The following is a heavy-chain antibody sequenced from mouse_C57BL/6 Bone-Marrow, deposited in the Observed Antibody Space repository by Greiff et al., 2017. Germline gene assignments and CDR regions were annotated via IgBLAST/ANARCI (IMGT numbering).Heavy chain of an antibody. V-gene: IGHV4-1*01. Sequence: VQLKESGGGLVQPGGSLKLSCAASGIDFSRYWMSWVRRAPGKGLEWIGEINPDSSTINYAPSLKDKFIISRDNAKNTLYLQMSKVRSEDTALYYCARPPFFYYGSSWYFDVWGTGTTVTVSS. D-gene: IGHD1-1*01. CDR3: ARPPFFYYGSSWYFDV. J-gene: IGHJ1*03. CDR1: GIDFSRYW. CDR2: INPDSSTI.